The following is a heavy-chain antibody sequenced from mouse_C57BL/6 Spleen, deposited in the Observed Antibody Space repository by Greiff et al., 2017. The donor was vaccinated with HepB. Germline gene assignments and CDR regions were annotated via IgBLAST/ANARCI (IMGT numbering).Heavy chain of an antibody. CDR1: GYTFTSYW. CDR2: IYPSDSET. D-gene: IGHD1-1*01. V-gene: IGHV1-61*01. CDR3: ACSNLDYGSSPLAY. Sequence: QVQLQQPGAELVRPGSSVKLSCKASGYTFTSYWMDWVKQRPGQGLEWIGNIYPSDSETHYNQKFKDKATLTVDKSSSTAYMQLSSLTSEDSAVYDCACSNLDYGSSPLAYWGQGTLVTVSA. J-gene: IGHJ3*01.